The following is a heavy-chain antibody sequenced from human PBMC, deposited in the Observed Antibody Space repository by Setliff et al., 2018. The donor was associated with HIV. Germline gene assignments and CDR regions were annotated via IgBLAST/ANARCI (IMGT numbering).Heavy chain of an antibody. V-gene: IGHV1-69-2*01. Sequence: ASVKVSCKVSGYTFPDYYMQWVRQAPGKGLEWMGLIDPDRGDTVYAEKFQGRVTITADRSIDIAYMKLSSLTSEDTAVYYCARVTDSSVPPGANWFDPWGQGTLVTVSS. CDR2: IDPDRGDT. CDR3: ARVTDSSVPPGANWFDP. CDR1: GYTFPDYY. D-gene: IGHD3-22*01. J-gene: IGHJ5*02.